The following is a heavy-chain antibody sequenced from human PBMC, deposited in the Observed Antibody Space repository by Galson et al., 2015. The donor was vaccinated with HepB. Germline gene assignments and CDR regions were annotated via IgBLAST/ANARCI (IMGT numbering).Heavy chain of an antibody. CDR2: IDPSDSYT. CDR3: ARPGCSGGSCQGPSGVDY. V-gene: IGHV5-10-1*01. D-gene: IGHD2-15*01. J-gene: IGHJ4*02. CDR1: GYSFTSYW. Sequence: QSGAEVKKPGESLRISCKGSGYSFTSYWISWVRQMPGKGLEWMGRIDPSDSYTNYSPSFQGHVTISADKSISTAYLQWSSLKASDTAMYYCARPGCSGGSCQGPSGVDYWGQGTLVTVSS.